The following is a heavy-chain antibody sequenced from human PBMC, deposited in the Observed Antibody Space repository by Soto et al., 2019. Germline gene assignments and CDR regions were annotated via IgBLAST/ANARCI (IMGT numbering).Heavy chain of an antibody. J-gene: IGHJ6*03. V-gene: IGHV3-23*01. CDR3: AKDCGGDCYELYYYYYYYMDV. Sequence: GGSLRLSCAASGFTFSSYAMSWVRQAPGKGLEWVSAISGSGGSTYYADSVKGRFTISRDNSKNTLYLQMNSLRAEDTAVYYCAKDCGGDCYELYYYYYYYMDVWGKGTTVTVSS. CDR2: ISGSGGST. CDR1: GFTFSSYA. D-gene: IGHD2-21*01.